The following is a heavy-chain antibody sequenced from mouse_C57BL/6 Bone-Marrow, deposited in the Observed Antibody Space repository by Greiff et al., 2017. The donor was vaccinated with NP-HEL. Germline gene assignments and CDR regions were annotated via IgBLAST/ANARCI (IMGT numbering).Heavy chain of an antibody. J-gene: IGHJ2*01. Sequence: VQLQQSGAELVRPGTSVKVSCKASGYAFTNYLIEWVKQRPGQGLEWIGVINPGSGGTNYNEKFKGKATLTADKSSSTAYMQLSSLTSEDSAVYFCARSIYYDPFDYWGQGTTLTVSS. CDR3: ARSIYYDPFDY. CDR2: INPGSGGT. V-gene: IGHV1-54*01. CDR1: GYAFTNYL. D-gene: IGHD2-4*01.